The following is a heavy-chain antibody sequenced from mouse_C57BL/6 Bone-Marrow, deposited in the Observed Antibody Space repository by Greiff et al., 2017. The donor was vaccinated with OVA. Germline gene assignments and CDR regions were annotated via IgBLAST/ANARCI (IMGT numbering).Heavy chain of an antibody. V-gene: IGHV1-18*01. D-gene: IGHD3-1*01. CDR1: GYTFTDYN. CDR3: ARSGYPYAMDY. J-gene: IGHJ4*01. Sequence: EVQLQQSGAELARPGASVKLSCKASGYTFTDYNMDWVKQSHGKSLEWIGDINPNNGGTIYNQKFKGKATLTVDKSSSTAYMELRSLTSEDTAVYYCARSGYPYAMDYWGQGTSVTVSS. CDR2: INPNNGGT.